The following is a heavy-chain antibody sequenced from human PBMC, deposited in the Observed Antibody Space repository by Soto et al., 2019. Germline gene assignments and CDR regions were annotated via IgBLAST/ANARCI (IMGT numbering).Heavy chain of an antibody. CDR2: ISSSSYT. CDR1: GFTFSDYY. J-gene: IGHJ4*02. Sequence: QVQLVESGGGLVKPGGSLRLSCAASGFTFSDYYMSWIRQAPGKGLEWVSYISSSSYTNYADSVKGRFTISRDNAKNSLYLQMNSLRAEDTAVYYCARRYYDFWSGYPTYYFDYWGQGTLVTVSS. CDR3: ARRYYDFWSGYPTYYFDY. V-gene: IGHV3-11*06. D-gene: IGHD3-3*01.